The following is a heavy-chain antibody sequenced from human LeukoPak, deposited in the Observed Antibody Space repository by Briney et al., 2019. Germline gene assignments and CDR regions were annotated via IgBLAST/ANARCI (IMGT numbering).Heavy chain of an antibody. CDR1: GFTFSNYA. J-gene: IGHJ4*02. V-gene: IGHV3-23*01. CDR3: AKRYYDSSGYYLFDY. D-gene: IGHD3-22*01. CDR2: ISGSGGST. Sequence: PGGSLRLSCAASGFTFSNYAISWVRQAPGKGLEWVSVISGSGGSTYYADSVKGRFTISRDNSKNTLYLQMNSLRAEDTAVYYCAKRYYDSSGYYLFDYWGQGTLVTVSS.